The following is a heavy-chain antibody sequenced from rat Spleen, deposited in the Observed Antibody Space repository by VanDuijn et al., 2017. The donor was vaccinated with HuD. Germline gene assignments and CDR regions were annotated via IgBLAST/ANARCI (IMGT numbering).Heavy chain of an antibody. CDR1: GFTFSDYN. J-gene: IGHJ1*01. V-gene: IGHV5-25*01. D-gene: IGHD5-1*01. CDR3: ARHPQLGVFWYFDF. Sequence: EVQLVESGGGVVQPGRSLKFSCVASGFTFSDYNMAWVRQAPNKGLEWVTSISPSGATTNYRDSVKGRFTVSRDNAKSTLYLQMDSLRSEDTATYYCARHPQLGVFWYFDFWGPGTMVTVSS. CDR2: ISPSGATT.